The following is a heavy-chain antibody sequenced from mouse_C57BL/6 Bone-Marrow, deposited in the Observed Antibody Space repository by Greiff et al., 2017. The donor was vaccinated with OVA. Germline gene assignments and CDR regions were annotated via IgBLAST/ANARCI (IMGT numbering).Heavy chain of an antibody. J-gene: IGHJ2*01. V-gene: IGHV1-69*01. D-gene: IGHD1-1*01. Sequence: QVQLQQPGAELVMPGASVKLSCKASGYTFTSYWMHWVKQRPGQGLEWIGEIDPSDSYTNYNQKFKGKSTLTVDKSSSTAYMQLSSLTSEDSAVYYCARPYYYYGSSPLYYWGQGTTLTVSS. CDR1: GYTFTSYW. CDR3: ARPYYYYGSSPLYY. CDR2: IDPSDSYT.